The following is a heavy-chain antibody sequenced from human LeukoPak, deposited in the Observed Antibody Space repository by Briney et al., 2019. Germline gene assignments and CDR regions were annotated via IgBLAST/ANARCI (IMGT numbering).Heavy chain of an antibody. CDR2: ISGSGGST. J-gene: IGHJ6*03. V-gene: IGHV3-23*01. CDR3: AKCIVATNYYYYYMDV. D-gene: IGHD5-12*01. Sequence: QPGGSLRLSCAASGFTFSSYAMTWVRQAPGNGLEWVSAISGSGGSTYYADSVKGRFTISRDNSKNTLYLQMNSLRAEDTAVYYCAKCIVATNYYYYYMDVWGKGTTVTVSS. CDR1: GFTFSSYA.